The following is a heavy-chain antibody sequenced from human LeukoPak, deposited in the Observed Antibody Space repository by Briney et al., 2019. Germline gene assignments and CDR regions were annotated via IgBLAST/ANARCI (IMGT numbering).Heavy chain of an antibody. J-gene: IGHJ4*02. CDR3: AREITFGGVTALDY. CDR2: ISSSSSYI. V-gene: IGHV3-21*01. Sequence: GGSLRLSCAASGFTFSSYSMNWVRQAPGKGLEWVSSISSSSSYIYYADSVKGRFTISRDNAKNSLYLQMNSLRAEDTAVYYCAREITFGGVTALDYWGQGTLVTVSS. D-gene: IGHD3-16*01. CDR1: GFTFSSYS.